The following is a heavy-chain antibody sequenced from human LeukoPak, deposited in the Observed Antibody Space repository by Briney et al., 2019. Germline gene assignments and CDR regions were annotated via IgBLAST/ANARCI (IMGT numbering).Heavy chain of an antibody. Sequence: PGGSLRLSCAASGFTFSSYWMSWVRQAPGKGLEWVANIKQDGSEKYYVDSVKGRFTISRDNAKNSLYLQMNSLRAEDTAVYYCASIRFPDDYGDYGAFDIWGQGTMVTVSS. J-gene: IGHJ3*02. V-gene: IGHV3-7*01. CDR1: GFTFSSYW. CDR3: ASIRFPDDYGDYGAFDI. D-gene: IGHD4-17*01. CDR2: IKQDGSEK.